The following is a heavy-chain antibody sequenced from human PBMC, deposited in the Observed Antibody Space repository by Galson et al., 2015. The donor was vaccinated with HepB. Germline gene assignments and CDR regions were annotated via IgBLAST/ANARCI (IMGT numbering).Heavy chain of an antibody. D-gene: IGHD4-17*01. CDR1: GFTFSSYA. CDR2: ISGSGGST. V-gene: IGHV3-23*01. J-gene: IGHJ2*01. Sequence: SLRLSCAASGFTFSSYAMSWVRQAPGKGLEWVSAISGSGGSTYYADSVKGRFTISRDNSKNTLYLQMNSLRAEDTAVYYCAKVPTPGDPLGWYFDLWGRGTLVTVSS. CDR3: AKVPTPGDPLGWYFDL.